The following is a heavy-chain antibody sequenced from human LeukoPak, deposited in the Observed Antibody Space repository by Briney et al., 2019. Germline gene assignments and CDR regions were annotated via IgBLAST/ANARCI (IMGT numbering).Heavy chain of an antibody. CDR2: IYYSGST. D-gene: IGHD5-12*01. CDR1: GGSISSSSYY. CDR3: ARVSKGGYDFDY. J-gene: IGHJ4*02. Sequence: SETLSLTCAVSGGSISSSSYYWGWIRQPPGKGLEWIGSIYYSGSTYYNPSLKSRVTISVDTSKNQFSLKLSSVTAADTAVYYCARVSKGGYDFDYWGQGTLVTVSS. V-gene: IGHV4-39*07.